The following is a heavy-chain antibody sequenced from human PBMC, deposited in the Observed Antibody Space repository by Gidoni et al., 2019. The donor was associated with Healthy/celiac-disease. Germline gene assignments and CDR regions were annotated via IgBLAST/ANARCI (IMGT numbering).Heavy chain of an antibody. CDR1: GGSISSGGYS. J-gene: IGHJ4*02. D-gene: IGHD6-13*01. CDR2: IYHSGST. V-gene: IGHV4-30-2*01. Sequence: QLQLQESGSGLVKPSQTLSLTCDVSGGSISSGGYSWSWFRQPPGKGLEWIGYIYHSGSTYYNPSLKSRVTISVDRSKNQFSLKLSSVTAADTAVYYCARGGSSSSYYNDYWGQGTLVTVSS. CDR3: ARGGSSSSYYNDY.